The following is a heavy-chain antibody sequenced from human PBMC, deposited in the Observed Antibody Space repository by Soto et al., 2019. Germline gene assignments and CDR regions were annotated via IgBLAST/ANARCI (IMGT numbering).Heavy chain of an antibody. V-gene: IGHV1-69*13. Sequence: ASVKVSCKASGGTFISYAISWVRQAPGQGLEWMGGIIPIFGTANYAQKFQGRVTITADESTSTAYMELSSLRSEDTAVYYCARGYCSSTSCFAPYYYYGMDVWGQGTTVTVSS. CDR2: IIPIFGTA. D-gene: IGHD2-2*01. CDR1: GGTFISYA. J-gene: IGHJ6*02. CDR3: ARGYCSSTSCFAPYYYYGMDV.